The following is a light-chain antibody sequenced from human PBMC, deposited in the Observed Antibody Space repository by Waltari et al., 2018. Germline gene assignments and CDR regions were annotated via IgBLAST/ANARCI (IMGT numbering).Light chain of an antibody. CDR3: NSFRSSDTYV. Sequence: QSGLTQPASVSGPPGQSITICCTGSSSDIGGYNYVSWYQQHPGKAPKLIIYDVTKRPSGVSNRFSASKSGDTASLTISGLQAEDEADYYCNSFRSSDTYVFGTGTRVTVL. CDR1: SSDIGGYNY. CDR2: DVT. V-gene: IGLV2-14*01. J-gene: IGLJ1*01.